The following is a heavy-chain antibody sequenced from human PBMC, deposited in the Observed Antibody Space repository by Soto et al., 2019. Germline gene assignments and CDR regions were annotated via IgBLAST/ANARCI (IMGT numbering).Heavy chain of an antibody. V-gene: IGHV4-4*02. D-gene: IGHD3-9*01. CDR1: GGSISSSNW. J-gene: IGHJ5*02. CDR3: ARDSGLDILTGYSSYNWFDP. Sequence: SETLSLTCAVSGGSISSSNWWSWVRQPPGKGLEWIGEIYHSGSTNYNPSLKSRVTISVDKSKNQFSLKLSSVTAADTAVYYCARDSGLDILTGYSSYNWFDPWGQGTLGTVSS. CDR2: IYHSGST.